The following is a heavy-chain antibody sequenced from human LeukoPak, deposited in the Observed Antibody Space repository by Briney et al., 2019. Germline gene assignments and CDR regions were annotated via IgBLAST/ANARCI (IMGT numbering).Heavy chain of an antibody. CDR1: GGTFSSYA. CDR2: IIPILGIA. CDR3: ASPRPYCSSTSCYERFDY. V-gene: IGHV1-69*04. Sequence: VASVKVSCKASGGTFSSYAISRVRQAPGQGLEWMGRIIPILGIANYAQKFQGRVTITADKSTSTAYMELSSLRSEDTAVYYCASPRPYCSSTSCYERFDYWGQGTLVTVSS. D-gene: IGHD2-2*01. J-gene: IGHJ4*02.